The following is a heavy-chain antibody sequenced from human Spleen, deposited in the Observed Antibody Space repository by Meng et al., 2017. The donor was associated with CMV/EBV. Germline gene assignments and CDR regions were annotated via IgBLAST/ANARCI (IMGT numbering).Heavy chain of an antibody. J-gene: IGHJ6*02. D-gene: IGHD1/OR15-1a*01. CDR3: ARELEQQLSGLDV. V-gene: IGHV1-2*02. CDR2: IYPNSGGT. CDR1: GYTFTDHY. Sequence: ASVKVSCKASGYTFTDHYFHWIRQAPGQGLEWMGWIYPNSGGTHYAQKFQGRLTVTTDTSISTGYMELSSLGSDDTAVYYCARELEQQLSGLDVWGQGTTVTVSS.